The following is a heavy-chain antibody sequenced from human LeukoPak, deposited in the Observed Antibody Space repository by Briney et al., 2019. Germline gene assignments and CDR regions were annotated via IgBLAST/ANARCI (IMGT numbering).Heavy chain of an antibody. V-gene: IGHV1-8*01. CDR2: MNPNSGNT. D-gene: IGHD3-3*01. Sequence: ASVKVSCKASGYTFTSYDINWVRQATGQGLEWMGWMNPNSGNTGHAQKFQGRVTMTRNTSISTAYMELSSLRSEDTAVYYCAKPADFWSDHGWFDPWGQGTLVTVSS. CDR3: AKPADFWSDHGWFDP. J-gene: IGHJ5*02. CDR1: GYTFTSYD.